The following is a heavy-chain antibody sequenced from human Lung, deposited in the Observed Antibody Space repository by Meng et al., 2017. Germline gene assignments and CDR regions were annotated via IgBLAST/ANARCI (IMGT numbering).Heavy chain of an antibody. CDR3: ARDKPPNDV. CDR2: MSFDRAQI. J-gene: IGHJ2*01. V-gene: IGHV3-30*01. CDR1: GFTFNTYA. Sequence: VELVGAGGGVVQAGGSLSLSCAAFGFTFNTYAMHWVRQAPGKGLEWVSLMSFDRAQIYYSDSVRGRFAISRDNSKNTLYLQMNSLRAEDTAVYYCARDKPPNDVWGRGTLVTVSS.